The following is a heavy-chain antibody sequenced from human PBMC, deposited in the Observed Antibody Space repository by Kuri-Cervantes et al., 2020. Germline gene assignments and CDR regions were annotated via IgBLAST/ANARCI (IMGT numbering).Heavy chain of an antibody. CDR3: AREVESGYCSGGSCYIIEYGTDV. Sequence: ESLKISCAASGCTDSSYYMGWVRQAPGKGLEWIGYIYYSGGTFYNPSLKSRVTISVDTSKNQFSLKLSSVTAADTAVYYCAREVESGYCSGGSCYIIEYGTDVWGQGTTVTVSS. CDR2: IYYSGGT. CDR1: GCTDSSYY. V-gene: IGHV4-59*02. J-gene: IGHJ6*02. D-gene: IGHD2-15*01.